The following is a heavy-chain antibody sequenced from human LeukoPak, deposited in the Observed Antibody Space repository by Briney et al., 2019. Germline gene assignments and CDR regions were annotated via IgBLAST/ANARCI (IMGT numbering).Heavy chain of an antibody. Sequence: QPGGSLRLSCAASGFTFSSYGMHWVRHAPGKGLEWVAFIRYDGSNKYYADSVKGRFTISRDNSKNTLYLQMNSLRAEDTAVYYCAKDRYSSSSSFDYWGQGTLVTVSS. CDR1: GFTFSSYG. CDR2: IRYDGSNK. V-gene: IGHV3-30*02. J-gene: IGHJ4*02. D-gene: IGHD6-13*01. CDR3: AKDRYSSSSSFDY.